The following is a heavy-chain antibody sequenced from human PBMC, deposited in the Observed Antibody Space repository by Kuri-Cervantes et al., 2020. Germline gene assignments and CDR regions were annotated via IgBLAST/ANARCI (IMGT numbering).Heavy chain of an antibody. CDR1: GFTFSSYG. CDR2: IWYDGSNK. J-gene: IGHJ4*02. Sequence: GESLKISCAASGFTFSSYGMHWVRQAPGKGLEWVAVIWYDGSNKYYADSVKGRFTISRDNSKNTLYLQMNSLRAEDTAVYYCAKGIGYYYGSGSYYKRSDANFGFDYWGQGTLVTVSS. D-gene: IGHD3-10*01. CDR3: AKGIGYYYGSGSYYKRSDANFGFDY. V-gene: IGHV3-30*02.